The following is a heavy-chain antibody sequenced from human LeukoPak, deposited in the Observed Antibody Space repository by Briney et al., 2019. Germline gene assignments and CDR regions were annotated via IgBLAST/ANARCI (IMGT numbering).Heavy chain of an antibody. CDR2: INHSGST. V-gene: IGHV4-34*01. Sequence: SATLSLTCAVYGGSFSGYYWSWIRPPPGKGLEWIGEINHSGSTNYNPSLKSRVTISVDTSKNQFSLKLSSVTAADTAVHYCARGSTDGYCSGGSCYSTSNWFDPWGQGTLVTVSS. J-gene: IGHJ5*02. CDR1: GGSFSGYY. CDR3: ARGSTDGYCSGGSCYSTSNWFDP. D-gene: IGHD2-15*01.